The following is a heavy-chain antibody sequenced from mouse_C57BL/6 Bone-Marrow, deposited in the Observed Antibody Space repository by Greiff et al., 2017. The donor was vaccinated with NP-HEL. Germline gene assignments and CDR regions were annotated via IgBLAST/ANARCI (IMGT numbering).Heavy chain of an antibody. J-gene: IGHJ3*01. V-gene: IGHV5-17*01. Sequence: EVKLVESGGGLVKPGGSLKLSCAASGFTFSDYGMHWVRQAPEKGLEWVAYISSGSSTIYYADTVKGRFTISRDNAKNTLLLQMTRLMAEATAMYDGARRNLSNCAWFAYWGQGTLVTVSA. CDR1: GFTFSDYG. D-gene: IGHD4-1*01. CDR3: ARRNLSNCAWFAY. CDR2: ISSGSSTI.